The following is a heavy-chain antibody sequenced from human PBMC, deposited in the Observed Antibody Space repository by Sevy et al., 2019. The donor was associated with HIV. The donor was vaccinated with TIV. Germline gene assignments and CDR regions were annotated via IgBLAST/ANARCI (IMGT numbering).Heavy chain of an antibody. D-gene: IGHD3-10*01. V-gene: IGHV3-21*05. Sequence: GGSLRLSCTASGYTFPAFSFNWVRQAPGKGLEWLSYISTGTDHIYYADSAKGRFTISRDDAKNSVYLEMKSLRDQDTALYYCVRRGVDAYNVYFDLCGQGTLVTVSS. CDR1: GYTFPAFS. CDR2: ISTGTDHI. J-gene: IGHJ4*02. CDR3: VRRGVDAYNVYFDL.